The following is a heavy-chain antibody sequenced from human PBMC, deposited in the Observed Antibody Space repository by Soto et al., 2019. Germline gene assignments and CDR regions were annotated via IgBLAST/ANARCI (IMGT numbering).Heavy chain of an antibody. D-gene: IGHD3-9*01. Sequence: QVQLVESGGGVVQPGRSLRLSCAASGFTFSSYGMHWVRQAPGKGLEWVAVISYDGSNKYYADSVKGRFTISRATSNNTLYLQMNSLRAEDTAVYYCAKEGQYYDILTGYRSYYGMDVWGQGTTVTVSS. CDR3: AKEGQYYDILTGYRSYYGMDV. CDR1: GFTFSSYG. J-gene: IGHJ6*02. CDR2: ISYDGSNK. V-gene: IGHV3-30*18.